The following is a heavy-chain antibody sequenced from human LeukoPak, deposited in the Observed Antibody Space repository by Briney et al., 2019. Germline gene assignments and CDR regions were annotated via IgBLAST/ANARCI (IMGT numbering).Heavy chain of an antibody. CDR2: ISSSSSYI. Sequence: NPGGSLRLSCAASGFTFSSYSMNWVRQAPGKGLELVSSISSSSSYIYYADSVKGRFTISRDNAKNSLYLQMNILRAEDTAVYYCARERDASDAFDIWGQGTMVTASS. CDR1: GFTFSSYS. CDR3: ARERDASDAFDI. J-gene: IGHJ3*02. V-gene: IGHV3-21*01. D-gene: IGHD5-24*01.